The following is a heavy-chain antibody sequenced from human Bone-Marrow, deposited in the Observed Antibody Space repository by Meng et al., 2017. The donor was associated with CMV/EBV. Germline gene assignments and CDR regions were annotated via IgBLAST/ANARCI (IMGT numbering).Heavy chain of an antibody. J-gene: IGHJ6*02. D-gene: IGHD2-2*02. CDR1: GFTFSSYS. CDR3: ASLVVVPAAIPYYYGTDV. Sequence: GESLKISCAASGFTFSSYSMNWVRQAPGKGLEWVSSISSSSSYIYYADSVKGRFTISRDNAKNSLYLQMNSLRAEDTAVYYCASLVVVPAAIPYYYGTDVWGQGTTVTVSS. CDR2: ISSSSSYI. V-gene: IGHV3-21*01.